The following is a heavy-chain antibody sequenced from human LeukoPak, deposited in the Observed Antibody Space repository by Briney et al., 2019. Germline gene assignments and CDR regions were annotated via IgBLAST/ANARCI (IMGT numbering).Heavy chain of an antibody. Sequence: SETLSLTCAVYGGSFHGYHWSWIRQPPGKGLEWIGEINPSGSTNYNPSLKSRVTILVDTSKNQFSLKLSSVTAADTAVYYCARGPWYYDSSGYSDYWGQGTLVTVSS. J-gene: IGHJ4*02. D-gene: IGHD3-22*01. CDR2: INPSGST. V-gene: IGHV4-34*01. CDR3: ARGPWYYDSSGYSDY. CDR1: GGSFHGYH.